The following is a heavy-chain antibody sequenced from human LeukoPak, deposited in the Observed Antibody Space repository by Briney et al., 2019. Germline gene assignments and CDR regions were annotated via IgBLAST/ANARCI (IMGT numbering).Heavy chain of an antibody. CDR1: GFTFSSYW. CDR2: INHNGNVN. CDR3: ASHDISTGYSSLDY. V-gene: IGHV3-7*01. D-gene: IGHD3-9*01. Sequence: GGSLRLSCAASGFTFSSYWMNWARQAPGKGLEWVASINHNGNVNYYVDSVKGRFTISRDNAKNSLYLQMNSLRAEDTAVYYCASHDISTGYSSLDYWGQGTLVTVSS. J-gene: IGHJ4*02.